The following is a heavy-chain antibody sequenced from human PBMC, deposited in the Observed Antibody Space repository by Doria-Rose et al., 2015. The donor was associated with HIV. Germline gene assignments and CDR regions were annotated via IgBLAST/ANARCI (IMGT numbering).Heavy chain of an antibody. V-gene: IGHV2-26*01. Sequence: SGPVLVKPTETLTLTCTVSGVSLSSPGMGVSWIRQPPGKALEWLANIFSDDERPYKTSLKSRLTISRCTSKSQVVLTMTDMDPVDTATYYCARIKSSRWYHKYYFDFWGQGTLVIVSA. CDR2: IFSDDER. CDR3: ARIKSSRWYHKYYFDF. D-gene: IGHD6-13*01. CDR1: GVSLSSPGMG. J-gene: IGHJ4*02.